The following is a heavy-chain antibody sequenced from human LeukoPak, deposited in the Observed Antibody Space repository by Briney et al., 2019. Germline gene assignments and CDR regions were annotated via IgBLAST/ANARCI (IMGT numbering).Heavy chain of an antibody. V-gene: IGHV3-9*01. CDR2: ISWNSGSI. CDR3: AKGSYYYDSSPRPNWFDP. Sequence: GRSLRLSCAASGFTFYDYAMPWVRHAPGKGLEWVSGISWNSGSISYADSVKGRFTISRDNAKNSLYLQMNSLRAEDTALYYCAKGSYYYDSSPRPNWFDPWGQGTLVTVSS. D-gene: IGHD3-22*01. CDR1: GFTFYDYA. J-gene: IGHJ5*02.